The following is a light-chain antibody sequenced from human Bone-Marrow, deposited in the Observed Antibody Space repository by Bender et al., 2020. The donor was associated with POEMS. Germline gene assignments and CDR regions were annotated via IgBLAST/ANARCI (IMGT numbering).Light chain of an antibody. CDR2: GKN. J-gene: IGLJ2*01. CDR1: SLRTYS. CDR3: QSADNSGFYKV. Sequence: SSELTQDPAVSVALGQTVRITCQGDSLRTYSASWYQQKPGQAPVLVIYGKNNRPSGIPDRFSGSSSGNTASLSITGAQAADEADYYCQSADNSGFYKVFGGGTKLTVL. V-gene: IGLV3-19*01.